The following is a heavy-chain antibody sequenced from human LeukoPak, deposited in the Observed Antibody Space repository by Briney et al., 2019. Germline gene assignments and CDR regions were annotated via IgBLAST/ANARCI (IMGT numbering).Heavy chain of an antibody. J-gene: IGHJ5*02. CDR3: ARDSYYYDSSGYYDWFDP. Sequence: GRSLRLSCAASGLTFSSYAMNWVRQAPGKGLEWVAVISSDGNNKYHADSVKGRFTISRDNSKNTLYLQMNSLRAEDTAVYYCARDSYYYDSSGYYDWFDPWGQGTLVTVSS. CDR1: GLTFSSYA. CDR2: ISSDGNNK. V-gene: IGHV3-30-3*01. D-gene: IGHD3-22*01.